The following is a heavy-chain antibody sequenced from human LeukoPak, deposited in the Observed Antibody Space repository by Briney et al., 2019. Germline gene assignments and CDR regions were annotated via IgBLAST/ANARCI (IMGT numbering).Heavy chain of an antibody. CDR1: GYTLTELS. V-gene: IGHV1-24*01. J-gene: IGHJ5*02. CDR2: FDPEDGET. CDR3: AGGDGDSDSNGVLMGWFDP. D-gene: IGHD3-22*01. Sequence: VASVKVSCKVSGYTLTELSMHWVRQAPGKGLEWMGGFDPEDGETIYAQKFQGRVTMTEDTSTDTAYMELSSLRSEDTAVYYCAGGDGDSDSNGVLMGWFDPWGQGTLVTVSS.